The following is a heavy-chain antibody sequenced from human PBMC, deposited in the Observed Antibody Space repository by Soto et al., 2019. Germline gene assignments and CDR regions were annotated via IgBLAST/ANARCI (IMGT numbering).Heavy chain of an antibody. CDR2: IYYSGGT. CDR3: ARAGCTNGVCGKLFDY. D-gene: IGHD2-8*01. V-gene: IGHV4-59*01. CDR1: GGSISSYY. J-gene: IGHJ4*02. Sequence: SETLSLTCTVSGGSISSYYWSWIRQPPGKGLEWIGYIYYSGGTNYNPSLKSRVTISVDTSKNQFSLKLSSVTAADTAVYYCARAGCTNGVCGKLFDYWGQGTLVTVSS.